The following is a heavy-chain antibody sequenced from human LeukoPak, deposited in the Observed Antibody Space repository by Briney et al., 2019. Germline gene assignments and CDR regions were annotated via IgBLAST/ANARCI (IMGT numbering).Heavy chain of an antibody. CDR1: GHNFTGYY. CDR2: INPNSGGT. D-gene: IGHD4-23*01. V-gene: IGHV1-2*02. J-gene: IGHJ2*01. CDR3: ARDLYGGNSYWYFDL. Sequence: ASVKVSCKASGHNFTGYYMHWVRQAPGQGLEWMGWINPNSGGTNYAQKFQGRVTMTRDTSISTAYMELSSLRSEDTAVYYCARDLYGGNSYWYFDLWGRGTLVTVSS.